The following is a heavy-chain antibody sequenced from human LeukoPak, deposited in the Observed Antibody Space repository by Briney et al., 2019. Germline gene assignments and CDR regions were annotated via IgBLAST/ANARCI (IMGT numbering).Heavy chain of an antibody. CDR3: ARDRIVVVVAATRNDYYYYYYGMDV. Sequence: SQTLSLTCALSGDSVSSNSAAWNWIRQSPSRGLEWLGRTYYRSKWYNDYAVSVKSRITINPDTSKNQFSLQLNSVTPEDTAVYYCARDRIVVVVAATRNDYYYYYYGMDVWGQGTTVTVSS. J-gene: IGHJ6*02. CDR1: GDSVSSNSAA. D-gene: IGHD2-15*01. V-gene: IGHV6-1*01. CDR2: TYYRSKWYN.